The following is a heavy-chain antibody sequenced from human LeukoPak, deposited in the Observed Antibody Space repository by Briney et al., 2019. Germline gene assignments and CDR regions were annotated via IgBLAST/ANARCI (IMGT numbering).Heavy chain of an antibody. Sequence: GGSLRPFCAASGFTFSSYEMNWVRQAPGNGLEWVSYISSSGSTIYYADSVKGRFTISRDNAKNSLYLQMNSLRAEDATVYYCARRLYYDSSARDAFDIWGQGTKVTVSS. V-gene: IGHV3-48*03. CDR1: GFTFSSYE. J-gene: IGHJ3*02. D-gene: IGHD3-22*01. CDR3: ARRLYYDSSARDAFDI. CDR2: ISSSGSTI.